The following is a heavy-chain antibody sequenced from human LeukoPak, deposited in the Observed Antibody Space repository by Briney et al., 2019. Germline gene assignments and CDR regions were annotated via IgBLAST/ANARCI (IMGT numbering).Heavy chain of an antibody. D-gene: IGHD2-8*01. CDR3: ARVLFDCTNGVCYNTLDY. J-gene: IGHJ4*02. V-gene: IGHV3-20*04. CDR2: INWNGGST. Sequence: GGSLRLSCAASGFTFDDYGMSWVRQAPGKGLEGVSGINWNGGSTGYADSVKGRFTISRDNAKNSLYLQMNSLRAEDTALYSCARVLFDCTNGVCYNTLDYWGQGTLVTVSS. CDR1: GFTFDDYG.